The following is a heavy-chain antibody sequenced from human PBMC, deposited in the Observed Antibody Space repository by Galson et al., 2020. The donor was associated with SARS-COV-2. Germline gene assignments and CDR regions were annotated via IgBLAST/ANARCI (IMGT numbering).Heavy chain of an antibody. V-gene: IGHV3-53*01. CDR2: IYSGGST. Sequence: GESLKISCAASGITFTTNYMNWVRQAPGKGLEWVSVIYSGGSTYYADSVKGRLTISRDNSKNTLVLQMNSLRADDTAVYYCARGDYYYYGVDVWGQGTTVTVSS. J-gene: IGHJ6*02. CDR3: ARGDYYYYGVDV. CDR1: GITFTTNY.